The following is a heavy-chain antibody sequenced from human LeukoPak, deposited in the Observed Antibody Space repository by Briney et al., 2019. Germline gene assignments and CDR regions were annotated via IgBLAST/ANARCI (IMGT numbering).Heavy chain of an antibody. Sequence: GRSLRLSCAVSGFNFDDFAMHGVRQAPGGGLGWVSGINWKTGNGIYADSVKGRFTISRDNAKNSLYLQMSSLRAEDTALYYCTRRAARWQFDLWGRGTLLTVSS. V-gene: IGHV3-9*01. J-gene: IGHJ2*01. D-gene: IGHD5-24*01. CDR3: TRRAARWQFDL. CDR2: INWKTGNG. CDR1: GFNFDDFA.